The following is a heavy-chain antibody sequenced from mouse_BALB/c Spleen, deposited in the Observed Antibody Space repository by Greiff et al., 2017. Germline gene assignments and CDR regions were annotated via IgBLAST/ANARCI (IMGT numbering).Heavy chain of an antibody. CDR1: GFTFSSFG. J-gene: IGHJ1*01. V-gene: IGHV5-17*02. CDR3: ARGVYDGYHDWYFDV. Sequence: EVKLMESGGGLVQPGGSRKLSCAASGFTFSSFGMHWVRQAPEKGLEWVAYISSGSSTIYYADTVKGRFTISRDNPKNTLFLQMTSLRSEDTAMYYCARGVYDGYHDWYFDVWGAGTTVTVSS. CDR2: ISSGSSTI. D-gene: IGHD2-3*01.